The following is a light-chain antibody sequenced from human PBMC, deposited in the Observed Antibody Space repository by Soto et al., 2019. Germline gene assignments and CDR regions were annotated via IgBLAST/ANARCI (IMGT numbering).Light chain of an antibody. CDR3: FSYAGNSLNYV. Sequence: QSALTQPASVSGSPGQSITISCIGTSSDVGGYNYVSWYQQYPGKAPKLLIYEVSNRPSGVSNRFSGSKSGNTASLTISGLQIEDEADYYCFSYAGNSLNYVFGTGTKLTVL. J-gene: IGLJ1*01. CDR2: EVS. V-gene: IGLV2-14*03. CDR1: SSDVGGYNY.